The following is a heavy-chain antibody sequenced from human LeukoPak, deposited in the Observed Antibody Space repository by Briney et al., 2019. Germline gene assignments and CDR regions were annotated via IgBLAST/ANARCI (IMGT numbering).Heavy chain of an antibody. CDR3: VKGHCSSSSCFPNYYYYMDV. D-gene: IGHD2-15*01. V-gene: IGHV3-9*01. Sequence: GRSLRLSCAGSGFTFDEHAMHWVRQAPGKGLEWVSGISWSSGSIAYADSVKGRFTISRDNAKNLLFLQMSSLRAADTALYYCVKGHCSSSSCFPNYYYYMDVWGTGTTVTVSS. CDR2: ISWSSGSI. J-gene: IGHJ6*03. CDR1: GFTFDEHA.